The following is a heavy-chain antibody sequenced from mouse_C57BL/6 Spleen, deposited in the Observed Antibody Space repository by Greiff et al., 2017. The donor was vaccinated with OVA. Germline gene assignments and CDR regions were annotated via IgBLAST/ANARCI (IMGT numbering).Heavy chain of an antibody. CDR2: IYPGGGYS. V-gene: IGHV1-63*01. CDR1: GYTFTNYW. D-gene: IGHD3-2*02. Sequence: QVQLQQSGAELVRPGTSVKMSCKASGYTFTNYWIGWAKQRPGHGLEWIGDIYPGGGYSNYNEKFKGKATLTADKSSSTDYMEFSSLTSEDSAIDYCARADSAGPYYLDYWGQGTTLTVSS. J-gene: IGHJ2*01. CDR3: ARADSAGPYYLDY.